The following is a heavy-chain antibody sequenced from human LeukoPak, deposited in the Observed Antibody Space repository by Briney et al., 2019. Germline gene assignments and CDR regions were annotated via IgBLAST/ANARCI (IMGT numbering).Heavy chain of an antibody. CDR1: GFTFSSYS. CDR2: ISSSSSYI. V-gene: IGHV3-21*01. Sequence: PGGSQRLSCAASGFTFSSYSMNWVRQAPGKGLEWVSSISSSSSYIYYADSVKGRFTISRDNAKNSLYLQMNSLRAEDTAVYYCARDLRYYGSGSYYSYFDYWGQGTLVTVSS. J-gene: IGHJ4*02. D-gene: IGHD3-10*01. CDR3: ARDLRYYGSGSYYSYFDY.